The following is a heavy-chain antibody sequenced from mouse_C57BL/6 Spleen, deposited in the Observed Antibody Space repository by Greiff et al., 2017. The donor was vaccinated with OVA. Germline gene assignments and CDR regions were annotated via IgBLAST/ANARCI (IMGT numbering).Heavy chain of an antibody. CDR1: GFTFSSYG. D-gene: IGHD1-1*01. Sequence: EVHLVESGGDLVKPGGSLKLSCAASGFTFSSYGMSWVRQTPDKRLEWVATISSGGSYTYYTDSVKGRFTISRDNAKNTLYLQMSSLKSEDTAMYYCARDGSSYTGFAYWGQGTLVTVSA. CDR3: ARDGSSYTGFAY. J-gene: IGHJ3*01. CDR2: ISSGGSYT. V-gene: IGHV5-6*01.